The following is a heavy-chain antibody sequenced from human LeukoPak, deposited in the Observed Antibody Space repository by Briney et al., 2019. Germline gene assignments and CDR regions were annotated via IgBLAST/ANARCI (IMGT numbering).Heavy chain of an antibody. CDR2: ISYDGSNK. J-gene: IGHJ4*02. CDR3: AKDPGDSAVAGTGY. CDR1: GFSFSNYG. D-gene: IGHD6-19*01. Sequence: HPGGSLRLSCAASGFSFSNYGIHWVRQAPGKGLEWVAVISYDGSNKYYADSVKGRFTISRDNSKNTLYLQMNSLRAEDTAVYYCAKDPGDSAVAGTGYWGQGTLVTVSS. V-gene: IGHV3-30*18.